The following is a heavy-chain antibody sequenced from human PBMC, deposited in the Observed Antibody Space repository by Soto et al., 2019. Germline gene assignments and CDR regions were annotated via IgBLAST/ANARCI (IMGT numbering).Heavy chain of an antibody. CDR1: SGSINNHY. CDR2: IYYAGTT. V-gene: IGHV4-59*08. J-gene: IGHJ4*02. D-gene: IGHD3-22*01. Sequence: PSQPQSLTCTVSSGSINNHYGSWIRQPPGKGLEFIGYIYYAGTTTYNPSLKSRVTISVDTSKNQFSLKLSSVTAADTAVYYCTRLGGYYQALHSWGQGTLVTAPQ. CDR3: TRLGGYYQALHS.